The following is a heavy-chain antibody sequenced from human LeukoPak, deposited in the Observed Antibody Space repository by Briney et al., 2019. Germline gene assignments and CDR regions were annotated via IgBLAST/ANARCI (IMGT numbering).Heavy chain of an antibody. CDR3: ARDQLDGNNWNDCDY. J-gene: IGHJ4*02. D-gene: IGHD1-1*01. CDR2: ISYDGSNK. V-gene: IGHV3-30-3*01. CDR1: GFTFSNYA. Sequence: PGRSLRLSCAASGFTFSNYAMHWVRQAPGKGLEWLAIISYDGSNKYYADSVKGRFTISRDNSKNTLYVQMNGLRVDDTAVYYCARDQLDGNNWNDCDYWGQGTLVTVSS.